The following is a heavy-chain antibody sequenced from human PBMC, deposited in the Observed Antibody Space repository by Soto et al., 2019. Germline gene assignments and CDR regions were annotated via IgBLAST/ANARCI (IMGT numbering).Heavy chain of an antibody. Sequence: QVQLVQSGAEVKKPGASVKVSCKASGYTFTSYGISWVRQGPGQGLEWMGWIGAYNGNTNYAQKLQGRVTMTTDTPTSTACMELRSLRSDDTAVYYWARDPYYRGGFFDYWGQGTLVTVSS. CDR3: ARDPYYRGGFFDY. V-gene: IGHV1-18*01. J-gene: IGHJ4*02. D-gene: IGHD3-10*01. CDR2: IGAYNGNT. CDR1: GYTFTSYG.